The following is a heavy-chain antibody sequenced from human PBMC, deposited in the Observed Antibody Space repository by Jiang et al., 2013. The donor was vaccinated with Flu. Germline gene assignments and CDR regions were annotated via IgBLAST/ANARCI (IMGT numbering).Heavy chain of an antibody. Sequence: GAEVKKPGASVKVSCKASGYIFTSYGINWVRQAPGQGLEWMGWISAYNGNTNYAQKFQGRVTMTTDTSTSTAYMELRSLRSDDAAVYYCARILGYYDSGGYPFDYWGQGTLVTVSS. V-gene: IGHV1-18*04. CDR2: ISAYNGNT. CDR1: GYIFTSYG. CDR3: ARILGYYDSGGYPFDY. D-gene: IGHD3-22*01. J-gene: IGHJ4*02.